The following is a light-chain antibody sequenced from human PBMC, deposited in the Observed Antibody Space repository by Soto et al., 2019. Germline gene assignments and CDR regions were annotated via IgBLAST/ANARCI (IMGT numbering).Light chain of an antibody. J-gene: IGKJ4*01. CDR3: QQFDNLPLT. CDR1: QGIKKS. V-gene: IGKV1-33*01. CDR2: DTS. Sequence: DIQMTQSPSSLSASVGDRVTITCQASQGIKKSLNWYQQRPGKAPKVLIYDTSKLQTGVPSRFSGSGSGTDFILTISSLQPEDIATYYCQQFDNLPLTFGGGTKVEIK.